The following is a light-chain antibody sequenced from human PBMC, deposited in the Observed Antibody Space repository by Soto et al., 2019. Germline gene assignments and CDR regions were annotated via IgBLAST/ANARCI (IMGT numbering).Light chain of an antibody. V-gene: IGKV1-5*01. CDR3: QQYHSYWT. CDR1: QTISRW. Sequence: DIQLTQTPSTFSASVGDEVTITCRASQTISRWLAWYQQKPGRAPKLLIYDASTLESGVPSRFSGSGSETEFTLTISSLQTDDFSTYYCQQYHSYWTFGQGTKVDIK. J-gene: IGKJ1*01. CDR2: DAS.